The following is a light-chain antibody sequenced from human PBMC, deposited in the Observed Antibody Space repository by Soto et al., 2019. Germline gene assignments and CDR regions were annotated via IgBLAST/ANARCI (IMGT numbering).Light chain of an antibody. CDR3: QQYNGYWT. Sequence: DIQMTQSPSTLSASVGDRVTITCRASQSISDLLAWYQQKPGKAPKLLIYKASSVKSGVPSRFSGSGSGTESTLTISSLQPDDFASYYGQQYNGYWTFGQGTKVEIK. CDR1: QSISDL. CDR2: KAS. J-gene: IGKJ1*01. V-gene: IGKV1-5*03.